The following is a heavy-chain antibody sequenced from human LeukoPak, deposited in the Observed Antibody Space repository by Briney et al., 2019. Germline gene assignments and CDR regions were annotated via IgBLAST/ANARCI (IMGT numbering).Heavy chain of an antibody. CDR3: ARGDHSSIWSSYYYYYCGMDV. Sequence: GRSLRLSCAASGFTFSSYDMHWVRQATGKGLEWVSAIGTAGDTYYPGSVEGRFTISRENAKNSLYLQMNSLRAGDKAVYYCARGDHSSIWSSYYYYYCGMDVWGQGTMVTVSS. CDR2: IGTAGDT. J-gene: IGHJ6*02. V-gene: IGHV3-13*01. D-gene: IGHD6-13*01. CDR1: GFTFSSYD.